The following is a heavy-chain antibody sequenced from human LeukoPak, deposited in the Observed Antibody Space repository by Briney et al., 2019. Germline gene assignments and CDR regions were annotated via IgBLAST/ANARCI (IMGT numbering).Heavy chain of an antibody. J-gene: IGHJ4*02. V-gene: IGHV3-23*01. Sequence: GGSLRLSCAASGFTFSTYAMTWVRQAPGKGLELVSAVRGSGTATYYADSVKGRFTISKDNYKNMLYLQMNSLRAEDTAIYYCAKTSRRDSTYDSPFDYWGQGTLVTVSS. CDR1: GFTFSTYA. CDR2: VRGSGTAT. CDR3: AKTSRRDSTYDSPFDY. D-gene: IGHD4-11*01.